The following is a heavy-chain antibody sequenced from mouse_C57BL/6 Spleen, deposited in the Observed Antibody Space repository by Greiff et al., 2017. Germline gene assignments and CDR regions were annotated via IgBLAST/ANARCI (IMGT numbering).Heavy chain of an antibody. J-gene: IGHJ4*01. CDR1: GYTFTSYW. D-gene: IGHD1-1*02. CDR2: IDPNSGGT. Sequence: QVQLQQPGAELVKPGASVKLSCKASGYTFTSYWMHWVKQRPGRGLEWIGRIDPNSGGTKYNEKFKSKATLTVDKPSSTAYMQLSSVTSEDSAVYYCARRWELRDYYAMDYWGQGTSVTVSS. V-gene: IGHV1-72*01. CDR3: ARRWELRDYYAMDY.